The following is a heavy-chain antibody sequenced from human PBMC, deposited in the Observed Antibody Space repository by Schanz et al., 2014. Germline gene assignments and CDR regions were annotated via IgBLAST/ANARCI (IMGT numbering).Heavy chain of an antibody. CDR3: ARGSLAGYVALLMAANDY. V-gene: IGHV1-46*01. J-gene: IGHJ4*02. Sequence: QVQLVQSGAEVKKPGASVKVSCKASGYTFTSYYMHWVRQAPGQGLEWMGIINPSGGSTSYAQKFQSRGTLTRDTSTGTAYLGLTRLRFEDTAVYYCARGSLAGYVALLMAANDYWGQGTLLTVSS. D-gene: IGHD2-15*01. CDR1: GYTFTSYY. CDR2: INPSGGST.